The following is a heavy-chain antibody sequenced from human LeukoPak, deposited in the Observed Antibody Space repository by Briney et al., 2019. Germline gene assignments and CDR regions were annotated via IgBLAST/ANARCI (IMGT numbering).Heavy chain of an antibody. CDR3: ARDLSVLAGYSSGWGLGGFDP. CDR2: IYYSGST. Sequence: PSETLSLTCTVSGGSISSYYWSWIRQPPGKGLEWIGYIYYSGSTNYNPSLKSRVTISVDTSKNQFSLKLSSVSAADTAVYYCARDLSVLAGYSSGWGLGGFDPWGQGTLVTVSS. V-gene: IGHV4-59*01. J-gene: IGHJ5*02. D-gene: IGHD6-19*01. CDR1: GGSISSYY.